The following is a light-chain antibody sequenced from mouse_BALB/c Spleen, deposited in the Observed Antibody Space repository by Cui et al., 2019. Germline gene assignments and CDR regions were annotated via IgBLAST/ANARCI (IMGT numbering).Light chain of an antibody. J-gene: IGKJ5*01. CDR2: RTS. CDR3: QQWSGYPFT. CDR1: SSVSSSY. V-gene: IGKV4-58*01. Sequence: ENVLTQSPAIMAASLGQKVTMTCSASSSVSSSYLHWYQQKSGASPKPLIHRTSNLASGVPARFSGSGSGTSYFLTISSVEAEDDATYYCQQWSGYPFTFGAGTKLELK.